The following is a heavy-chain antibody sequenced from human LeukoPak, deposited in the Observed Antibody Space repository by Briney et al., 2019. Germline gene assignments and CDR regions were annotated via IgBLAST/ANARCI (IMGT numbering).Heavy chain of an antibody. CDR2: SSSSGSIT. V-gene: IGHV3-23*01. CDR1: GFTFSSFA. Sequence: GSLRLSCAASGFTFSSFAMSWVRQAPGRGLEWVSLSSSSGSITYYADSVQGRFTISRDNSKNTLYLQMNILRAEDTALYYCAKNRGMTMIGGGLDYWGQGTLVT. D-gene: IGHD3-10*02. CDR3: AKNRGMTMIGGGLDY. J-gene: IGHJ4*02.